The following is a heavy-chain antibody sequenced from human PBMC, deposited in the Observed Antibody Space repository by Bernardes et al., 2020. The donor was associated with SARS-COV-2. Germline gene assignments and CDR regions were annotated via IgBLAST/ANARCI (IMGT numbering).Heavy chain of an antibody. D-gene: IGHD3-3*01. CDR1: GDSFSSYY. Sequence: SEPLSLTCSVSGDSFSSYYWSWVRQAPGKGLEWIGYVNYYGSTNYSPSLKSRLSISVDTSKRQFSLNLRSMTAADTAVYYCARYDAHNWFDPWGQGSLITVSS. V-gene: IGHV4-59*01. J-gene: IGHJ5*02. CDR3: ARYDAHNWFDP. CDR2: VNYYGST.